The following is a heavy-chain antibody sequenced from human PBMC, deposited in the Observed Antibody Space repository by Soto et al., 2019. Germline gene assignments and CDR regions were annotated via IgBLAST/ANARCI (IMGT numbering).Heavy chain of an antibody. D-gene: IGHD6-19*01. CDR2: ISFDGSNK. J-gene: IGHJ6*02. Sequence: AGGSLRLSCAASGFTFSSYGMHWVRQAPGKGLEWVALISFDGSNKYYADSVKGRFTISRDNSKTTLYLQMNSLRLEDTAVYYCAKEVGPTNIAVAGYYSYGMDVWGPGTTVTVSS. CDR3: AKEVGPTNIAVAGYYSYGMDV. V-gene: IGHV3-30*18. CDR1: GFTFSSYG.